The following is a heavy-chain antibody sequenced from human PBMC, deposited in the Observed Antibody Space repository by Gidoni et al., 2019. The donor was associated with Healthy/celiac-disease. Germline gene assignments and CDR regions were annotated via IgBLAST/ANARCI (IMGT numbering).Heavy chain of an antibody. V-gene: IGHV4-59*01. CDR2: IYYSGST. J-gene: IGHJ2*01. Sequence: QVQLQESGPGLVKPSETLSLTCTVSGGSISSYYWSWIRQPPGKGLEWIGYIYYSGSTNYNPSLKSRVTISVDTSKNQFSLKLSSVTAADTAVYYCARTPYGDYVHTILVYFDLWGRGTLVTVSS. CDR3: ARTPYGDYVHTILVYFDL. CDR1: GGSISSYY. D-gene: IGHD4-17*01.